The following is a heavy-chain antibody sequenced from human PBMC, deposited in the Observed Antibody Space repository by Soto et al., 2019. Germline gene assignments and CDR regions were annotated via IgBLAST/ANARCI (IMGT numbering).Heavy chain of an antibody. CDR2: IAGTSYYT. J-gene: IGHJ3*02. D-gene: IGHD1-26*01. Sequence: QVQLVESGGGLVEPGGSLRLSCGASGFTFSDYYMTWIRQAPGKGLEWVSYIAGTSYYTNYADSVKGRFIISRDNAKGSLYLQMKSLRAEDTAVYYCARAKSSGRDAAFDIWGQGTVVTVSS. V-gene: IGHV3-11*05. CDR3: ARAKSSGRDAAFDI. CDR1: GFTFSDYY.